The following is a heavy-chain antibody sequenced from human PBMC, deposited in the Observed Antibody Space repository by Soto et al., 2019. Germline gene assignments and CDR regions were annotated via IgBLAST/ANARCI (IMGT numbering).Heavy chain of an antibody. V-gene: IGHV1-3*01. Sequence: QVQLVQSGAEVKKPGASVKVSCKASGYTFSSYGLDWVRQAPGQRLEWMGGINAGNGNTKYSQKFQGRVTITRDTSATTAYMELSSLRYEDTAVYYCVREALRYCTSTYCSTDWFDPWGQGTLVRVSS. J-gene: IGHJ5*02. CDR3: VREALRYCTSTYCSTDWFDP. D-gene: IGHD2-2*01. CDR2: INAGNGNT. CDR1: GYTFSSYG.